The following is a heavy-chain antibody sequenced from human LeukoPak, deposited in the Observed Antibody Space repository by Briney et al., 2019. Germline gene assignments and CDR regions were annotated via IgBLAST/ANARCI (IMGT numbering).Heavy chain of an antibody. D-gene: IGHD1-26*01. CDR2: ISYDGSNK. J-gene: IGHJ5*02. CDR3: ARDMEPRNWFDP. CDR1: GFTFSSYG. V-gene: IGHV3-30*03. Sequence: GGSLRLSCAASGFTFSSYGMHWVRQAPGKGLERVAVISYDGSNKYYADSVKGRFTISRDNSKNTLYLQMNSLRVEDTAVYYCARDMEPRNWFDPWGQGTLVTVSS.